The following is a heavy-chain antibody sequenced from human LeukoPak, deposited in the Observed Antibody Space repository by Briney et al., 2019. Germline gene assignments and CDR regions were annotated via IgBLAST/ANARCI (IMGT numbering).Heavy chain of an antibody. CDR3: ARVHGSQQLAYYYFDY. V-gene: IGHV1-18*01. D-gene: IGHD6-13*01. Sequence: ASVKVSCKASGYTFTSYGISWVRQAPGQGLEWMGWISAYNGNTNYAQKLRGRVTMTTDTSTSTAYMELRSLRSDDTAVYYCARVHGSQQLAYYYFDYWGQGTLVTVSS. CDR1: GYTFTSYG. J-gene: IGHJ4*02. CDR2: ISAYNGNT.